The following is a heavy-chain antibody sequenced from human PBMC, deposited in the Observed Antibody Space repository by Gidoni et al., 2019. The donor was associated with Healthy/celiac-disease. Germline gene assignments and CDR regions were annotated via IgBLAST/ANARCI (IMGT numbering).Heavy chain of an antibody. V-gene: IGHV4-59*08. CDR1: GGSISSYY. J-gene: IGHJ4*02. CDR3: ARQIKVDTARVPLYYFDY. D-gene: IGHD5-18*01. CDR2: IYYSGST. Sequence: QVQLQESGPGLVKPSETLSLTCTVSGGSISSYYWSWIRQPPGKGLEWIGYIYYSGSTNYNPSLKSRVTISVDTSKNQFSLKLSSVTAADTAVYYCARQIKVDTARVPLYYFDYWGQGTLVTVSS.